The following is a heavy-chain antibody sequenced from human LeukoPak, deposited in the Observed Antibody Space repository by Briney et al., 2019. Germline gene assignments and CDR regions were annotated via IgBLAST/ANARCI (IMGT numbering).Heavy chain of an antibody. CDR3: AAQGVFSHGGY. CDR2: IYCGGST. V-gene: IGHV3-53*01. Sequence: VRQPPGKGLEWVAFIYCGGSTYYTDSVKGRFTISRDISKNTLYLQMNSLRAEDTAVYYCAAQGVFSHGGYWGQGTLGTVSS. D-gene: IGHD3-16*01. J-gene: IGHJ4*02.